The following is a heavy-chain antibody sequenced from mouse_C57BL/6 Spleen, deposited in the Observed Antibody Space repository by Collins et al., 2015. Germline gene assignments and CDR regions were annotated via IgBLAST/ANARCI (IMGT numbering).Heavy chain of an antibody. D-gene: IGHD1-1*01. V-gene: IGHV1-69*01. CDR2: IDPSDSYT. Sequence: QVQLQQPGAELVMPGASVKLSCKASGYTFTSYWMHWVKQRPGQGLEWIGEIDPSDSYTNYNQKFKGKSTLTVDKSSSTAYMQLSSLTSEDSAVYYCGRGVVARAMDYWGQGTSVTVSS. CDR3: GRGVVARAMDY. CDR1: GYTFTSYW. J-gene: IGHJ4*01.